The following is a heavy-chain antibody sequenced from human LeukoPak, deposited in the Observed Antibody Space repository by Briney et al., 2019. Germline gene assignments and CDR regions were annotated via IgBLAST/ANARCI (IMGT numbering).Heavy chain of an antibody. CDR1: GFPFSGSA. Sequence: GGSLKLSCEASGFPFSGSALDGVRQASGKGLEWVGRIRSRANSYVTQYAASLTGRFIISRDDSRDTAYLQMHSLNTEGTAVYYCARQSDTYCSRANCYVDNFYGLDVWGQGTRVTVSS. V-gene: IGHV3-73*01. J-gene: IGHJ6*02. CDR2: IRSRANSYVT. CDR3: ARQSDTYCSRANCYVDNFYGLDV. D-gene: IGHD2-2*01.